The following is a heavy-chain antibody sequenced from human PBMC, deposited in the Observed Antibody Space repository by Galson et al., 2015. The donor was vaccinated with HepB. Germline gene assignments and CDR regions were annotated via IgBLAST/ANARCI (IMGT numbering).Heavy chain of an antibody. Sequence: SLRLSCAASGFSFSSYGMHWVRQAPGKGLEWVAVISYDGSNKYYADSVKGRFTISRDNSKNTLYLQMNSLRAEDTAVYYCAKCSSWYGGWFDPWGQGTLVTVSS. J-gene: IGHJ5*02. CDR1: GFSFSSYG. CDR2: ISYDGSNK. D-gene: IGHD6-13*01. CDR3: AKCSSWYGGWFDP. V-gene: IGHV3-30*18.